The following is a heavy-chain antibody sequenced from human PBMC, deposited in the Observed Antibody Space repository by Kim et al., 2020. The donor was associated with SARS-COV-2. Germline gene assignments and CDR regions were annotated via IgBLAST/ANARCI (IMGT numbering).Heavy chain of an antibody. V-gene: IGHV3-30*04. CDR3: ARDEDIVVVVAATEKFSRYYGMDA. CDR1: GFTFSSYA. CDR2: ISYDGSNK. Sequence: GGSLRLSCAASGFTFSSYAMHWVRQAPGKGLEWVAVISYDGSNKYYADSVKGRFTISRDNSKNTLYLQMNSLRAEDTAVYYCARDEDIVVVVAATEKFSRYYGMDAWGQGTTVTVSS. D-gene: IGHD2-15*01. J-gene: IGHJ6*02.